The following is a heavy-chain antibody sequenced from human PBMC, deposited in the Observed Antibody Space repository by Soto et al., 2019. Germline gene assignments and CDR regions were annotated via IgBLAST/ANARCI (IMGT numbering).Heavy chain of an antibody. Sequence: EVQLLESGGGLVQPGGSLRLSCAASGFTFSSYEMNWVRQAPGKGLEWVSYISSSGSTIYYADSVKGRFTISRDNAKNPLYMQMNRLGAEDTAVYYCARTGWSGYYFGMDVWGQGTTVTVSS. CDR2: ISSSGSTI. CDR1: GFTFSSYE. D-gene: IGHD3-3*01. CDR3: ARTGWSGYYFGMDV. V-gene: IGHV3-48*03. J-gene: IGHJ6*02.